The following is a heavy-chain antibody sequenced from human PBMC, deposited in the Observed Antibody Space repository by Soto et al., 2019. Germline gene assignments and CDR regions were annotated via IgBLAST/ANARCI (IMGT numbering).Heavy chain of an antibody. CDR1: GYTFTGYY. V-gene: IGHV1-2*04. Sequence: GASVKVSCKASGYTFTGYYMHWVRQAPGQGLEWMGWINPNSGGTNYAQKFQGWVTMTRDTSISTAYMELSRLRSDDTAVYYCARDKWELVYGMDVWGQGTTVTVSS. CDR3: ARDKWELVYGMDV. J-gene: IGHJ6*02. CDR2: INPNSGGT. D-gene: IGHD1-26*01.